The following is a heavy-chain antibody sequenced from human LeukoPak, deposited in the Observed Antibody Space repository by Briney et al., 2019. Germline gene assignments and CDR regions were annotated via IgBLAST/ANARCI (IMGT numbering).Heavy chain of an antibody. Sequence: SETLSLTCTISGGSTSSYYWNWIRQPPGKGLEWIGYIHYSGSTNYNPSLKSRVTISVDTSKKRFSLKLSSVTAADTAVYYCARDRFGESSFDYWGQGTLVTVSS. D-gene: IGHD3-10*01. V-gene: IGHV4-59*01. CDR3: ARDRFGESSFDY. CDR2: IHYSGST. J-gene: IGHJ4*02. CDR1: GGSTSSYY.